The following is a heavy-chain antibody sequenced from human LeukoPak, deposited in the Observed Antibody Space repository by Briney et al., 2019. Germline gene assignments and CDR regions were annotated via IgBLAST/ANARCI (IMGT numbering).Heavy chain of an antibody. J-gene: IGHJ5*02. CDR3: AKDSEYSSSWYNWFDP. D-gene: IGHD6-13*01. Sequence: GRSLRLSCAASGFTFDDYAMHWVRQAPGKGLEWVSGISWNSGSIGYADSVKGRFTISRDNAKNSLYLQMNSLRAEDTALYYCAKDSEYSSSWYNWFDPWGQGTLVTVSS. CDR2: ISWNSGSI. CDR1: GFTFDDYA. V-gene: IGHV3-9*01.